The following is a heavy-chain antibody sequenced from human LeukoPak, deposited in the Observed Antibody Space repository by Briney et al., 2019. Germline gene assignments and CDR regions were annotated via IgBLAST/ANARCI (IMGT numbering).Heavy chain of an antibody. V-gene: IGHV1-2*02. J-gene: IGHJ3*02. D-gene: IGHD6-13*01. CDR3: ARDRSSSSGVNAFDI. CDR2: MNTNSGAT. Sequence: GASVEVSCKASGYTFTAYYIHWVRQAPGQGLEWMGWMNTNSGATNYAQEVQGRVTMTSDTSISTAYMELSRLTSEDTAVYYCARDRSSSSGVNAFDIWGQGTMVTVSS. CDR1: GYTFTAYY.